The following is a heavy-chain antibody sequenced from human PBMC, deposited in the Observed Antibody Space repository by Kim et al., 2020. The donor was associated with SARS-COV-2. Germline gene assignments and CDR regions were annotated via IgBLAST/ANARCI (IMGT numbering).Heavy chain of an antibody. CDR3: ARRGYGSGSYYKSGYN. CDR2: IYYSGST. J-gene: IGHJ5*01. V-gene: IGHV4-39*01. D-gene: IGHD3-10*01. CDR1: GGSISSSSYY. Sequence: SETLSLTCTVSGGSISSSSYYWGWIRQPPGKGLEWIGSIYYSGSTYYNPSLKSRVTISVDTSKNQFSLKLSTVTAADTAVYYCARRGYGSGSYYKSGYN.